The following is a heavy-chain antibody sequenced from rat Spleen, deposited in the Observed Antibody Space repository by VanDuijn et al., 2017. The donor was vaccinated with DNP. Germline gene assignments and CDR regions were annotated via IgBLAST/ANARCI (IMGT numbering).Heavy chain of an antibody. CDR2: ISYTGDST. CDR3: ANNWELYY. CDR1: GFIFSNYW. J-gene: IGHJ2*01. V-gene: IGHV5-31*01. Sequence: EVQLVESGGGPVQPGRSLKLSCVASGFIFSNYWMTWIRQALGKGLEWVASISYTGDSTYYSDSVKGRFSISRETAKSTLYLQMNSLRSKDTATYYCANNWELYYWGQGVMVTVSS. D-gene: IGHD5-1*01.